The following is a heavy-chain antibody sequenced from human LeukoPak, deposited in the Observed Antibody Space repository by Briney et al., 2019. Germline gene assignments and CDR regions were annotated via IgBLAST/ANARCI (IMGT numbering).Heavy chain of an antibody. J-gene: IGHJ4*02. CDR1: GFTFSSYS. CDR2: ISSSSSYI. V-gene: IGHV3-21*01. Sequence: GGSLRLSCAASGFTFSSYSMNWVRQAPGKGLEWASSISSSSSYIYYADSVKGRFTISRDNAKNSLYLQMNSLRAEDTAVYYCARDFGEAVAGTFFDYWGQGTLVTVSS. CDR3: ARDFGEAVAGTFFDY. D-gene: IGHD6-19*01.